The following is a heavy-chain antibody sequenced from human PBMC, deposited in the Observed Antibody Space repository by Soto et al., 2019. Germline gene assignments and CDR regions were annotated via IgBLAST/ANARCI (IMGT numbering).Heavy chain of an antibody. Sequence: GESLKISCKGSGYSFPTFWIGWVRQMPGKGLEWMGVIYPGGSDTRYSPSFQGQVTISADRSISTAYLQWSSLKASDTAIYYCARTGRNAYYNMDVWGQGTTVTVSS. D-gene: IGHD3-16*01. CDR3: ARTGRNAYYNMDV. J-gene: IGHJ6*02. CDR2: IYPGGSDT. CDR1: GYSFPTFW. V-gene: IGHV5-51*01.